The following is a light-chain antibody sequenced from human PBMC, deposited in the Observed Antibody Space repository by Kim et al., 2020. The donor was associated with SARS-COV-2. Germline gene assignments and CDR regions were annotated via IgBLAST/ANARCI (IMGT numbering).Light chain of an antibody. CDR2: GAS. V-gene: IGKV3-20*01. CDR3: QLYGSSPLMYT. CDR1: PSFNSDY. J-gene: IGKJ2*01. Sequence: PGERATLSCRASPSFNSDYLAWYQQIPGQPPRLLIFGASSRATGIPDRFSGSGSGTDFTLAISRLEPEDFAVYYCQLYGSSPLMYTFGQGTKLEI.